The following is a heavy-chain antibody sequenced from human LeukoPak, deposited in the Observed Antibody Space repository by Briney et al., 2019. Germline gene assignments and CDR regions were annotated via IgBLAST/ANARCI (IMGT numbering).Heavy chain of an antibody. J-gene: IGHJ3*02. CDR3: ASPHYYGSGSVYDAFDI. V-gene: IGHV3-11*01. CDR2: ISSSGSTI. CDR1: GFTFSDYY. Sequence: NSGGSLRLSCAASGFTFSDYYMSWIRQAPGKGPEWVSYISSSGSTIYYADSVKGRFTISRDNAKNSLYLQMNSLRAEDTAVYYCASPHYYGSGSVYDAFDIWGQGTMVTVSS. D-gene: IGHD3-10*01.